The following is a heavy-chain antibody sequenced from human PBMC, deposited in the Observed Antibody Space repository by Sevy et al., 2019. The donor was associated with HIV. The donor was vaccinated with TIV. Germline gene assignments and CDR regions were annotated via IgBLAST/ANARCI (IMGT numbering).Heavy chain of an antibody. CDR3: ARDRDYYGSGTYDH. CDR1: EFTFRDYT. Sequence: GSLRLSCAASEFTFRDYTMNWVRQTPGKGLEWVSYISSGSSYIRYADSVKGRFTISRDNAENSLYLQMNSLRAEDTGVDYCARDRDYYGSGTYDHWGQGTLVTVSS. V-gene: IGHV3-21*06. D-gene: IGHD3-10*01. J-gene: IGHJ4*02. CDR2: ISSGSSYI.